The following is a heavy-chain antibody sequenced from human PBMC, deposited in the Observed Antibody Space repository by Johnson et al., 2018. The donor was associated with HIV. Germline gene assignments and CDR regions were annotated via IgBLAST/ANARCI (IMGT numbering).Heavy chain of an antibody. Sequence: QVQLVESGGGLVKPGGSLRLSCAASGFSISDYYMSWIRQAPGKGLEWISYIGRSGTTIYYADSVKGRFTISRDNSKNTLYLRLNSLRPEDSAVYYCAKDVSVVTPSGSFDIWGQGTMVTVSS. J-gene: IGHJ3*02. CDR3: AKDVSVVTPSGSFDI. D-gene: IGHD4-23*01. CDR1: GFSISDYY. CDR2: IGRSGTTI. V-gene: IGHV3-11*04.